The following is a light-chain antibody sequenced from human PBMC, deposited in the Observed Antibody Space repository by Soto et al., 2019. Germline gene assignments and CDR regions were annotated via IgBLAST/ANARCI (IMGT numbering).Light chain of an antibody. CDR1: QSISDA. Sequence: DIQMTQSPSTLSASVGDRVTITCRASQSISDALAWYQQKPGKAPKLLIYEASNLKSGVPSRISGSGSGTEYTLTIRSLQPDDFASYYCQQYNGYWTFGQGTKVQIK. J-gene: IGKJ1*01. V-gene: IGKV1-5*03. CDR2: EAS. CDR3: QQYNGYWT.